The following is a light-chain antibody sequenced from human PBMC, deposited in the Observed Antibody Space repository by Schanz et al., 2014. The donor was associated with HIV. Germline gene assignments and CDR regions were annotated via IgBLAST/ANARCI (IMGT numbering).Light chain of an antibody. Sequence: EIVLTQSPDTLSLSPGERATLSCRASQTFSKNYLAWYHQKPGQAPRLLIYGASSRATGIPARFSGSGSGTDFTLTITRLEPEDFAVYYCQQYAALPQTFGQGTKLEIK. CDR2: GAS. CDR3: QQYAALPQT. CDR1: QTFSKNY. V-gene: IGKV3-20*01. J-gene: IGKJ2*01.